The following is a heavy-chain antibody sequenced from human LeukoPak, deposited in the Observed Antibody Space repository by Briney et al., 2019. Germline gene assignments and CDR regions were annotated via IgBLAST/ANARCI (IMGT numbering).Heavy chain of an antibody. V-gene: IGHV3-48*03. CDR1: GFTFSSYE. D-gene: IGHD2-2*01. J-gene: IGHJ6*04. CDR2: ISSSGSTI. CDR3: ARVGGYCSSTSFPYGMDV. Sequence: GGSLRLSCAASGFTFSSYEMNWVRQAPGKGLEWVSYISSSGSTIYYADSVKGRFTISRDNAKNSLYLQMNSLRAEDTAVYYCARVGGYCSSTSFPYGMDVWGKGTTVTVSS.